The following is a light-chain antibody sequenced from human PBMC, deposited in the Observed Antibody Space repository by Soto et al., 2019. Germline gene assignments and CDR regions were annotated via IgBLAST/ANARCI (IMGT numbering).Light chain of an antibody. CDR3: QQYGGSPRT. J-gene: IGKJ1*01. CDR1: QSVSSSS. V-gene: IGKV3-20*01. Sequence: EIVLTQSPDTLSLSPGERATLSCRASQSVSSSSLAWYQQKRGQAPRLLIHDASSRATGIPDRFSGSGSGTDFTLTISRLEPEDFAVYYCQQYGGSPRTFGQGTKVDI. CDR2: DAS.